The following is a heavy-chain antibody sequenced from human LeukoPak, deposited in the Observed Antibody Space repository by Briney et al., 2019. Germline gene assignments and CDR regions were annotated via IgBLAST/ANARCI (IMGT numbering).Heavy chain of an antibody. D-gene: IGHD2-2*01. CDR3: ARTSTAWKDIVVVPAALTDYYYYYGMDV. CDR1: GYTFTSYA. CDR2: INAGNGNT. V-gene: IGHV1-3*01. J-gene: IGHJ6*02. Sequence: ASVKVSCKASGYTFTSYAMHWVRQAPGQRLEWMGWINAGNGNTNYAQKLQGRVTMTTDTSTSTAYMELSSLRSEDTAVYYCARTSTAWKDIVVVPAALTDYYYYYGMDVWGQGTTVTVSS.